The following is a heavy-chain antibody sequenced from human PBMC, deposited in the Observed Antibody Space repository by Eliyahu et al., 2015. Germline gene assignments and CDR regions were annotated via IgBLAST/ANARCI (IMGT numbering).Heavy chain of an antibody. V-gene: IGHV3-15*02. D-gene: IGHD3-22*01. J-gene: IGHJ4*02. Sequence: EVQLVESGGALVQPGGSLRLSCAASGSISSDAWMTWVRQGPGKGLEWIGRIKGRSDGGTTDYTAPLKGRFTISRDDSKNTLYLQMNSLKTEDTAIYYCAIYDSSGFFLDSWGQGTLVTVSS. CDR2: IKGRSDGGTT. CDR3: AIYDSSGFFLDS. CDR1: GSISSDAW.